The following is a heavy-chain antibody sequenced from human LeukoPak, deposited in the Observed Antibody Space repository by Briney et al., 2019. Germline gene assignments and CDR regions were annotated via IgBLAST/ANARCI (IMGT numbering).Heavy chain of an antibody. D-gene: IGHD2-2*01. CDR2: IYYSGST. Sequence: SETPSLTCTVSGGSISSYYWSWIRQPPGKGLEWIGYIYYSGSTNYNPSLKSRVTISVDTSKNQFSLKLSSVTAADTAVYYCARDRPGTSCHQDWGQGTLVTVSS. CDR1: GGSISSYY. J-gene: IGHJ4*02. CDR3: ARDRPGTSCHQD. V-gene: IGHV4-59*01.